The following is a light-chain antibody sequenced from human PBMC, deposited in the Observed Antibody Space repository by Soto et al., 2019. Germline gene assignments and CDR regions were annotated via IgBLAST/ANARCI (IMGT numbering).Light chain of an antibody. CDR2: DVS. CDR3: GSYTSSSSLL. CDR1: SSDVGGYNY. J-gene: IGLJ2*01. Sequence: QSALTQPASVSGSPGQSITISCTGTSSDVGGYNYVSWYQQHPGKAPKLMIYDVSNRPSGVSNRFSGSKSGNTASLTISGLQAEDEADYYCGSYTSSSSLLFGGGTKVTVL. V-gene: IGLV2-14*01.